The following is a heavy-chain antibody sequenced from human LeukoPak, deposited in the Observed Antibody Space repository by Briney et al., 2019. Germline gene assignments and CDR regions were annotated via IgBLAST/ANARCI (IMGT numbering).Heavy chain of an antibody. CDR3: ASGIRLRYFDWLSHNWFDP. J-gene: IGHJ5*02. V-gene: IGHV4-39*01. D-gene: IGHD3-9*01. CDR2: IYYSGST. Sequence: SETLSLTCTVSGGSISSSSYYWGWIRQPPGKGLEWIGSIYYSGSTYYNPSLKSRVTISVDTSKNQFSLKLSSVTAADTAVYYCASGIRLRYFDWLSHNWFDPWGQGTLVTGSS. CDR1: GGSISSSSYY.